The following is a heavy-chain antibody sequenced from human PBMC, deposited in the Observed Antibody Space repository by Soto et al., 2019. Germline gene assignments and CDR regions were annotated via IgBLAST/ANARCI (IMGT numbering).Heavy chain of an antibody. J-gene: IGHJ4*02. D-gene: IGHD3-16*01. Sequence: SDTPSLTCSVCGGSISGSNHYWNWIRQSPGKGPEWIGYIFSSGNTYNNPSLNTRAALSVDTFKNQFSLMLTSVTAADTAVYYCARANLGELLLLDFWGQGILVA. V-gene: IGHV4-30-4*02. CDR2: IFSSGNT. CDR3: ARANLGELLLLDF. CDR1: GGSISGSNHY.